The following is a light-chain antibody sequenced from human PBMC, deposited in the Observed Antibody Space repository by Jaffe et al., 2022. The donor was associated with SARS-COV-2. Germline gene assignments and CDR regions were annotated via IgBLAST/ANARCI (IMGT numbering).Light chain of an antibody. Sequence: QSALTQPPSASGSPGQSVTISCTGTSSDVGGYDSVSWYQQHPGKAPKLIIYEVTKRPSGVPDHFSGSKSGNTASLTVSGLHAEDEADYYCSSFAASNNLVFGGGTKLTVL. CDR3: SSFAASNNLV. J-gene: IGLJ3*02. V-gene: IGLV2-8*01. CDR1: SSDVGGYDS. CDR2: EVT.